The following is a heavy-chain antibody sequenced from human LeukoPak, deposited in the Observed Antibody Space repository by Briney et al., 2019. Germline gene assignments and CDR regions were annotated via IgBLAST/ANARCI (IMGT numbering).Heavy chain of an antibody. CDR3: AVTTVTTDDY. V-gene: IGHV1-2*02. CDR1: GYTFTDYY. CDR2: INPNSGGT. D-gene: IGHD4-17*01. Sequence: ASVKVSCKASGYTFTDYYMHWVRQAPGQGLEWMGWINPNSGGTNYAQKFQGRVTMTRDTSTSTAYMELSRLRSDHTAVYFCAVTTVTTDDYWGQGTLVTVSS. J-gene: IGHJ4*02.